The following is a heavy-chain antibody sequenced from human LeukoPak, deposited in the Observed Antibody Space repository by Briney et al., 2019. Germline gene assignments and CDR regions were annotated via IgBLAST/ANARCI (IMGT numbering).Heavy chain of an antibody. CDR2: ISYDGSNK. CDR1: GFTFSSYG. Sequence: GGSLRLSCAASGFTFSSYGMHWVRQAPGKGLEWVAVISYDGSNKYYADSVKGRFTISRDNSKNTLYLQMNSLRAEDTAVYYCAKGGLYYYDSSGYYYVDYWGQGTLVTVSS. CDR3: AKGGLYYYDSSGYYYVDY. D-gene: IGHD3-22*01. J-gene: IGHJ4*02. V-gene: IGHV3-30*18.